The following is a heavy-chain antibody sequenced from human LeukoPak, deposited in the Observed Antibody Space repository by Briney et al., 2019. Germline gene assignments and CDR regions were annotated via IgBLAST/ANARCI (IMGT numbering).Heavy chain of an antibody. J-gene: IGHJ4*02. CDR3: ARDSAGNDY. D-gene: IGHD6-13*01. CDR1: GFTFSTYW. Sequence: GGSLRLSCEASGFTFSTYWMSWVRQAPGKGLEWVANIKQDGSENYYVDSVKGRFTISRDNAKNSLYLQMNSLRAEDTAMYYRARDSAGNDYWGQGTLVTVSS. V-gene: IGHV3-7*01. CDR2: IKQDGSEN.